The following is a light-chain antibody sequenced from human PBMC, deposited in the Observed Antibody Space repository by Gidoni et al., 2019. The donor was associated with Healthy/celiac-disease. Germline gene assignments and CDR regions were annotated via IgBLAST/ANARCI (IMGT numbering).Light chain of an antibody. V-gene: IGKV3-11*01. CDR1: QSVSNY. CDR3: QQRSNLLT. CDR2: DAS. J-gene: IGKJ4*01. Sequence: DIVLTQSPATLSLSPGERATLSCRASQSVSNYLTWYQQKPGQAPRLLIYDASNRATGIPARFSGSASWTVFTLTISSLEPEDFAVYYCQQRSNLLTFGGGTKVEIK.